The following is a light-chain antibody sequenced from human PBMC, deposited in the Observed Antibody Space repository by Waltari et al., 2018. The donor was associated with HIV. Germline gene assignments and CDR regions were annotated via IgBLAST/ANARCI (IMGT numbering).Light chain of an antibody. CDR1: TSNIGTNY. Sequence: QSVLTQPPSVSAAPGQRVTISCSGSTSNIGTNYVSWYQQFPGTAPKPLIYDNHHRSSGIPDRFSGSKSGTSATLAITGLQTEDEADYYCGTWDTSLSAGLFGGGTKVTVL. V-gene: IGLV1-51*01. CDR2: DNH. CDR3: GTWDTSLSAGL. J-gene: IGLJ2*01.